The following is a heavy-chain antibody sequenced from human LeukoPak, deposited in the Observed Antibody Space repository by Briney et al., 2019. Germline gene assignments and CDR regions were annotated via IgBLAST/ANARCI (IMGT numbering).Heavy chain of an antibody. D-gene: IGHD5-12*01. CDR3: AKTTGGNAYDYIHY. J-gene: IGHJ4*02. CDR1: GFTFSTYS. CDR2: IDTSAKYI. Sequence: GSLRLSCAASGFTFSTYSMNWVRQAPGKGLEWVSFIDTSAKYIYYGESMKGRFTISRDNAQNSLYLHMNGLRPEDTAVYYCAKTTGGNAYDYIHYWGQGTLVTVSS. V-gene: IGHV3-21*01.